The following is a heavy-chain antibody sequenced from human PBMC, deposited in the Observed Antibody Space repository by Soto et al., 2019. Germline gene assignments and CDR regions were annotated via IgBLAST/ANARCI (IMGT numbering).Heavy chain of an antibody. CDR1: GGSFSGYY. V-gene: IGHV4-34*01. D-gene: IGHD2-15*01. CDR2: INHSGST. Sequence: SETLSLTCAVYGGSFSGYYWSWIRQPPGKGLEWIGEINHSGSTNYNPSLKSRVTISVDTSKNQFSLKLSSVTAADTAVYYCARGVSLAVVVVAATHFDYWGQGTLVTVSS. CDR3: ARGVSLAVVVVAATHFDY. J-gene: IGHJ4*02.